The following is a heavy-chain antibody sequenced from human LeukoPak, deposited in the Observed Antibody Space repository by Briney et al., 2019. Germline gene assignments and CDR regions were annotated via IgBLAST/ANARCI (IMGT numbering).Heavy chain of an antibody. CDR1: GFTFSSYG. J-gene: IGHJ4*02. Sequence: GGSLRLSCAASGFTFSSYGMHWVRQATGKGLEWVAVISYDGSNKYYADSVKGRFTISRDNSKNTLYLQMNSLRAEDTAVYYCAKDRMRLRGSGRIFDYWGQGTLVTVSS. CDR3: AKDRMRLRGSGRIFDY. CDR2: ISYDGSNK. D-gene: IGHD3-10*01. V-gene: IGHV3-30*18.